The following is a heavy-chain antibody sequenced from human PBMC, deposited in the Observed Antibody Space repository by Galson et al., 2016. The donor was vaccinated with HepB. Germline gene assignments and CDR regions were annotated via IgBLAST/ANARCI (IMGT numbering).Heavy chain of an antibody. CDR1: GFTFSGFW. D-gene: IGHD2-2*01. V-gene: IGHV3-7*01. CDR3: ARVYRSSTSCQPGAY. J-gene: IGHJ4*02. CDR2: IKQDGSEM. Sequence: SLRLSCAASGFTFSGFWMSWVRQAPGKGLEWVANIKQDGSEMYYVDSVKGRFTISRDNAKNSLYLQMNSLRAEDTAVYYCARVYRSSTSCQPGAYWGQGTLVTVSS.